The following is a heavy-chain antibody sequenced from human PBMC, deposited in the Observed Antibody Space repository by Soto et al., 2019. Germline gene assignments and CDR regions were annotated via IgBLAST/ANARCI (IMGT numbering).Heavy chain of an antibody. Sequence: PVGSLRLSCAASGFTFTTYTMNWVRQAPGKGLEWVSSISTSSGYIYYADSVKGRFTISRDNAKNSLYLQMNSLKASDTAMYYCAIQKGLKNYRSYYYGMDVWGQGTTVTVSS. V-gene: IGHV3-21*04. D-gene: IGHD1-7*01. J-gene: IGHJ6*02. CDR1: GFTFTTYT. CDR3: AIQKGLKNYRSYYYGMDV. CDR2: ISTSSGYI.